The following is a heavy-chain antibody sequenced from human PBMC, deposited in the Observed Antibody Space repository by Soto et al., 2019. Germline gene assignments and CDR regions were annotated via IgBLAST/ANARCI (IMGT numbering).Heavy chain of an antibody. J-gene: IGHJ3*01. D-gene: IGHD3-10*01. V-gene: IGHV1-46*01. Sequence: QVQLAQSGAEVKKPGASVKVSCQASGYTFTKHYMHWVRQAPGQGLDWMGVINPGNDSPRYAQKFQGRVTEPSDTSTSPVCMELSSLTSDDTAVYYCARGSSSGSGGTGVLNVWGQGTMVTVSS. CDR1: GYTFTKHY. CDR2: INPGNDSP. CDR3: ARGSSSGSGGTGVLNV.